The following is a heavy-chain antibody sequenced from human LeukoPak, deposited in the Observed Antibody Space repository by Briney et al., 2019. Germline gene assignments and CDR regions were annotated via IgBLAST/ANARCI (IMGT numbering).Heavy chain of an antibody. J-gene: IGHJ5*02. CDR3: ARGLPPRITIFGVATNRDWFDP. CDR2: INHSGST. Sequence: SETLSLTCAVYGGSFSGYYWSWIRQPPGKGLEWIGEINHSGSTNYNPSLKSRVPISVDTSKNQFSLKLSSVTAADTAVYYCARGLPPRITIFGVATNRDWFDPWGQGTLVTVSS. V-gene: IGHV4-34*01. D-gene: IGHD3-3*01. CDR1: GGSFSGYY.